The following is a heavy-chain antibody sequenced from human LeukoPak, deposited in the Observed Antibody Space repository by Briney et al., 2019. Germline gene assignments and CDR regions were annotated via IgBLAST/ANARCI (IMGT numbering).Heavy chain of an antibody. CDR1: GLSVGRNY. J-gene: IGHJ3*02. CDR2: LY. Sequence: GGSLRLSCVASGLSVGRNYMTWVRQAPGKGLEWVSVLYYADSVKGRFTISRDNSKNTLYLQMNSLRAEDTAVYYCARDRKPQRAFDIWGQGTMVTVSS. V-gene: IGHV3-66*01. CDR3: ARDRKPQRAFDI.